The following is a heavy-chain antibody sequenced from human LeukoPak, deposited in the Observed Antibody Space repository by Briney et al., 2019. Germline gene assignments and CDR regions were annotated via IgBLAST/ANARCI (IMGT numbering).Heavy chain of an antibody. J-gene: IGHJ6*02. V-gene: IGHV3-30-3*01. Sequence: GRSLRLSCAASGFTFSSYAMHWVRQAPGKGLEWVAVMSYDGSNKYYADSVKGRFTISRDNSKNTLYLQMNSLRAEDTAVYYCARAEGRIQLWSRYYYGMDVWGQGTTVTVSS. CDR3: ARAEGRIQLWSRYYYGMDV. CDR1: GFTFSSYA. CDR2: MSYDGSNK. D-gene: IGHD5-18*01.